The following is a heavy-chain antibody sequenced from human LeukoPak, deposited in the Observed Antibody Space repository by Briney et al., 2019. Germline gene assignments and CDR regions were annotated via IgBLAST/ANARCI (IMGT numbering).Heavy chain of an antibody. V-gene: IGHV4-4*02. CDR1: GGSISSSNW. CDR3: ARGNGYSSRPFDY. D-gene: IGHD6-13*01. Sequence: SGTLSLTCAVSGGSISSSNWWSWVRQPPGKGLEWIGEIYHSGSTNYNPSLKSRVTISVDNSQNQFSLKLSSVTAADTAVYYCARGNGYSSRPFDYWGQGTLVTVSS. J-gene: IGHJ4*02. CDR2: IYHSGST.